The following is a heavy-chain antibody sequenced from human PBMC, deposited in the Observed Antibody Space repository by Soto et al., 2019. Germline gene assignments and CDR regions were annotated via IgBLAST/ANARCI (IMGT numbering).Heavy chain of an antibody. CDR1: RFTFSSFA. J-gene: IGHJ6*03. Sequence: EVQLLESGGGLVQPGGSLRLSCAASRFTFSSFAMSWVRQAPGKGLEWFSGISAGGGSTDYADSVKGRFSISRDNSKNTVYLQMNSLRAEDTAVYYCAKVWTYYYSIDVWGKGTTVTVSS. D-gene: IGHD2-21*01. V-gene: IGHV3-23*01. CDR2: ISAGGGST. CDR3: AKVWTYYYSIDV.